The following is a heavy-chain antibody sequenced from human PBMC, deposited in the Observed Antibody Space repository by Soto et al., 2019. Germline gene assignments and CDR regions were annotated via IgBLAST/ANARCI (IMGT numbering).Heavy chain of an antibody. V-gene: IGHV3-66*01. Sequence: EVQLVESGGGLVQPGGSLRLSCAASGFTVSSKYMSWVRQAPGKGLEWVSVIYSGGSTYYADSVKDRFSISRDNPKNTVYLQMNSLRAEDTAVYYCARDRPDYSQLGWFDYWGQGTLVTVSS. D-gene: IGHD4-4*01. J-gene: IGHJ4*02. CDR3: ARDRPDYSQLGWFDY. CDR2: IYSGGST. CDR1: GFTVSSKY.